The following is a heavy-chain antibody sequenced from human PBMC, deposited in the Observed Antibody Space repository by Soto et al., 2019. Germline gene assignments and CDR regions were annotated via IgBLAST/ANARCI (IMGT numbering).Heavy chain of an antibody. V-gene: IGHV3-43*01. CDR2: ISWDGGTT. J-gene: IGHJ4*02. D-gene: IGHD6-19*01. Sequence: GGSLRLSCAASGFTFDDSTMHWVRQAPGKGLEWVSLISWDGGTTYYADSVKGRLTISRDNSKNSLYLQMNSLRTEDTAFYYCAKDIENASGAMGGTFGFDSWGQGTLVTVSS. CDR1: GFTFDDST. CDR3: AKDIENASGAMGGTFGFDS.